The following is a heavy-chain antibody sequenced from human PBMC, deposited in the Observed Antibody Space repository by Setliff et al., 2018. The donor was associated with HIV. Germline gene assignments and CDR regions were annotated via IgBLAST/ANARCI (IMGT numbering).Heavy chain of an antibody. CDR3: ASAGAWQRNALDI. CDR1: GYSFTNHY. J-gene: IGHJ3*02. Sequence: GASVKVSCKPSGYSFTNHYMHWVRQAPGQGLEWMGVINPTGGSTRNTQKFQGRVAMTRDTSTSTVYMELSSPRSEDTAVYYCASAGAWQRNALDIWGQGTMVTVSS. D-gene: IGHD5-12*01. CDR2: INPTGGST. V-gene: IGHV1-46*01.